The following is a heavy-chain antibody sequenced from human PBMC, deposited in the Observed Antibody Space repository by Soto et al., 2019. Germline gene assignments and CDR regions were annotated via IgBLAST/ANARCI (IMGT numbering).Heavy chain of an antibody. CDR2: IIPMFDIP. D-gene: IGHD3-16*02. CDR3: TRSIGSGGVIGGFDY. CDR1: GGTFNTYA. J-gene: IGHJ4*02. V-gene: IGHV1-69*01. Sequence: QVQLVQSETEVKKPGSAVKVSCKASGGTFNTYAMNWVRQAPGQGLEWMGGIIPMFDIPRYVQKFQGRVTITVDESTTTAYMELSSLRSDDTAVYYCTRSIGSGGVIGGFDYWGQGTLVTVSS.